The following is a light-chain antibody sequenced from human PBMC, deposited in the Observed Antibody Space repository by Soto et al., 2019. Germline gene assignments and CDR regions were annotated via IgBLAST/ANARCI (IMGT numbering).Light chain of an antibody. J-gene: IGLJ2*01. CDR2: GDS. Sequence: SYELTQPPSVSVAPGQTARIPCGGDDIGRKGVHWYQQKPGQAPVLVVYGDSDRASGIPERFSGSNSGTSASLAISGLRSEDEAVYYCASWDDRLGAVIFGGGTKLTVL. V-gene: IGLV3-21*02. CDR1: DIGRKG. CDR3: ASWDDRLGAVI.